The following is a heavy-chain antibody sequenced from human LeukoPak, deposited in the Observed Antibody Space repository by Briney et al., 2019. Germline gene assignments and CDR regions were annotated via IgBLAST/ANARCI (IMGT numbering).Heavy chain of an antibody. V-gene: IGHV3-49*04. J-gene: IGHJ4*02. CDR1: GFTFGDYA. D-gene: IGHD3-10*01. CDR2: IRSKAYGGTT. CDR3: TSTPRVYGSGRHDY. Sequence: EPGRFLRLSCTASGFTFGDYAMSWVRQAPGEGMEWVGFIRSKAYGGTTEYASSVKVRFTISRDDSKSIAYLQMNSLKTEDTAVYYCTSTPRVYGSGRHDYWGQGTLVTVSS.